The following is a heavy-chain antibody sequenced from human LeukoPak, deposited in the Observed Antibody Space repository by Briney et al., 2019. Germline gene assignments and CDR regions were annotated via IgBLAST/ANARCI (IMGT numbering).Heavy chain of an antibody. CDR2: ISSSGSTI. CDR3: ARDSATFGYYYFDY. D-gene: IGHD3-3*01. V-gene: IGHV3-11*04. CDR1: EFTVMSTY. Sequence: GGSLRLSCEASEFTVMSTYMSWVRQAPGKGLEWVSYISSSGSTIYYADSVKGRFTISRDNAKNSLYLQMNSLRAEDTAVYYCARDSATFGYYYFDYWGQGTLVTVSS. J-gene: IGHJ4*02.